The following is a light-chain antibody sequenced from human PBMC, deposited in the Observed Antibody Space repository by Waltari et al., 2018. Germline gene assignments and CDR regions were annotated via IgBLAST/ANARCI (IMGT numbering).Light chain of an antibody. CDR2: EGS. J-gene: IGLJ1*01. CDR3: CSYAGSTTFYV. CDR1: SSDVGSYNF. V-gene: IGLV2-23*01. Sequence: QSALTQPASVSGSPGQPITISCTGTSSDVGSYNFVSWYQQHPGKAPKLMIYEGSKRPSGVPNRFSGSKSGNTASLTISGLQAEDEADYYCCSYAGSTTFYVFGTGTKVTVL.